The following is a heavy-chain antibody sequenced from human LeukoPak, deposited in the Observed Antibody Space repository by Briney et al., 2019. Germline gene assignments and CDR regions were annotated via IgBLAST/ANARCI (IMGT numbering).Heavy chain of an antibody. V-gene: IGHV3-23*01. J-gene: IGHJ4*02. CDR3: VKGGFTYYDD. D-gene: IGHD3-22*01. CDR1: GVTSDYAA. CDR2: INTGDIT. Sequence: GGSLRLSCAASGVTSDYAAMTWVRQAPEKGLEWVSTINTGDITFYANSVKGRFTISRDNSKNALFLQMNSLRPEDTAIYYCVKGGFTYYDDWGQGTLVTVSS.